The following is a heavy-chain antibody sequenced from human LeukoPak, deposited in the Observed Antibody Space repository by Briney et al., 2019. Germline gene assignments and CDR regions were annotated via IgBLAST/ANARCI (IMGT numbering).Heavy chain of an antibody. CDR1: GFTFSSYE. D-gene: IGHD2-2*01. J-gene: IGHJ6*03. CDR3: AKGRGCSSTSCSAPYYYYYYMDV. CDR2: ISGSGGST. V-gene: IGHV3-23*01. Sequence: GGSLRLSCAASGFTFSSYEMSWVRQAPGKGLEWVSAISGSGGSTYYADSVKGRFTISRDNSKNTLYLQMNSLRAEDTAVYYCAKGRGCSSTSCSAPYYYYYYMDVWGKGTTVTVSS.